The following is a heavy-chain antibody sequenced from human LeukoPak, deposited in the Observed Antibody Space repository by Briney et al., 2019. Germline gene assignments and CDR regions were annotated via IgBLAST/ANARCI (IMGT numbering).Heavy chain of an antibody. CDR2: ISSSSSYI. CDR1: GFSLSSYA. CDR3: AKPHFDD. J-gene: IGHJ4*02. Sequence: GGSLRLSCAASGFSLSSYAMHWVRQAPGKGLEWVSSISSSSSYIYYADSVKGRFTISRDNAKNSLYLQMNSLRAEDTAVYYCAKPHFDDWGQGTLVTVSS. V-gene: IGHV3-21*01.